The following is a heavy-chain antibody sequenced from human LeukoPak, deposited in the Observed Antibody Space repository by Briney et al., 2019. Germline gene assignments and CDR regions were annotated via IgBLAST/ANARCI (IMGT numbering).Heavy chain of an antibody. J-gene: IGHJ6*03. CDR2: INPSGGST. CDR1: GYTFTSYY. CDR3: ARDRRYCSSTSCYRYYYMDV. Sequence: ASVKVSCKASGYTFTSYYMHWVRQAPGQGLEWMGIINPSGGSTSYAQKFQGRVTMTRDTSTSTVYMELSSLRSEDTAVYYCARDRRYCSSTSCYRYYYMDVWGKGTTVTVSS. D-gene: IGHD2-2*01. V-gene: IGHV1-46*01.